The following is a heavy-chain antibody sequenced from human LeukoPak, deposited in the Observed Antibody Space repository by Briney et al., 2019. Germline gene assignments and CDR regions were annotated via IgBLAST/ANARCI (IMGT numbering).Heavy chain of an antibody. J-gene: IGHJ4*02. CDR3: ARAPYCGGDCYFYFDY. CDR2: IYHSGST. CDR1: GGSISSSNW. Sequence: SETLSLTCAVSGGSISSSNWWSWVRQPPGKGLEWIGEIYHSGSTNYNPSLKSRVTISVDKSKNQFSLKLSSVTAADTAVYYCARAPYCGGDCYFYFDYWGQGTLVTVSS. D-gene: IGHD2-21*02. V-gene: IGHV4-4*02.